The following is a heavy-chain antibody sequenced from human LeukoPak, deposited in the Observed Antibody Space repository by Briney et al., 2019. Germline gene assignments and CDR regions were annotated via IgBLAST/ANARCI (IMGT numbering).Heavy chain of an antibody. Sequence: SGGSLRLSCAASGFTFSSYGMHWVRQAPGKGLEWVAVISYDGSNKYYADSVKGRFTISRDNSKNTLYLQMNSLRAEDAAVYYCARDQVYCSGGYCYFDYWGQGTLVTVSS. CDR3: ARDQVYCSGGYCYFDY. CDR2: ISYDGSNK. J-gene: IGHJ4*02. CDR1: GFTFSSYG. D-gene: IGHD2-15*01. V-gene: IGHV3-30*03.